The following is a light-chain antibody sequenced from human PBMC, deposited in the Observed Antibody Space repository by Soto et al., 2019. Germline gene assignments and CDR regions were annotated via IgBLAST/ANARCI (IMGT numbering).Light chain of an antibody. Sequence: EMVITQSPATLSVSPGKGATLSCRASQSVRTKLAWYQQKAGQAPRLLIYGASSRATGIQDRFSGSGSGTDFTLTISRLEPEDFAVYYCKQYGSSPRTFGQGTKVDIK. CDR3: KQYGSSPRT. CDR2: GAS. V-gene: IGKV3-20*01. CDR1: QSVRTK. J-gene: IGKJ1*01.